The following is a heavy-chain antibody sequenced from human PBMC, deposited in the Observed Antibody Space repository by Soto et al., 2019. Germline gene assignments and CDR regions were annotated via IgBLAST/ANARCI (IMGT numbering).Heavy chain of an antibody. CDR1: GFTVSSNY. V-gene: IGHV3-53*02. J-gene: IGHJ4*02. CDR2: IYSGGST. Sequence: EVQLVETGGGLIQPGGSLRLSCAASGFTVSSNYMSWVRQAPGKGLEWVSVIYSGGSTYYADSVKGRFTISRDNSKNTLYLQMNSLRAEDTAVYYCARGGYSYGREYYFDYWGQGTLVTVSS. D-gene: IGHD5-18*01. CDR3: ARGGYSYGREYYFDY.